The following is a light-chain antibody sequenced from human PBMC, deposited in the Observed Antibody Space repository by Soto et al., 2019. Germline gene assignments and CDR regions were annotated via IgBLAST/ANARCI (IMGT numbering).Light chain of an antibody. J-gene: IGKJ1*01. CDR2: GAS. V-gene: IGKV3-20*01. Sequence: DIVLTQSPATLSLSPGERATLSCRASQSVSSSYLAWYQQKPGQAPRLLIYGASSRATGIPDRFSGSGSGTDFTLTISRLEPEDFAVYYCQQYGSSGTFGQGTKVDIK. CDR1: QSVSSSY. CDR3: QQYGSSGT.